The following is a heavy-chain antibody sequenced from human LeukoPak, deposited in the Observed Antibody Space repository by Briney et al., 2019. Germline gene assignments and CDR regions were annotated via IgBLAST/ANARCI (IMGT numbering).Heavy chain of an antibody. D-gene: IGHD3-22*01. Sequence: SETLSLTCTVSGDSISVNNYYWGWIRQPLGKGLEWIGSIYYSGNTYYNPSLKSRITISVDTSKNQFSLNLSSVTATDTAVYYCVTSKIVVGGAFDFWGQGTMGTISS. CDR2: IYYSGNT. V-gene: IGHV4-39*01. CDR1: GDSISVNNYY. J-gene: IGHJ3*01. CDR3: VTSKIVVGGAFDF.